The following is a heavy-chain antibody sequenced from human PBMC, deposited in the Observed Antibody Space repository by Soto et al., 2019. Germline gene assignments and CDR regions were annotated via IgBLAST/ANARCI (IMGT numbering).Heavy chain of an antibody. Sequence: GASVKVSCKASGYTFTSYGISWVRQAPGQGLEWMGWISAYNGNTNYAQKLQGRVTMTTDTSTSTAYMELRSLRSDDTAVYYCARLGYCSGGSCYTYYYYYYGMDVWGQGTTVTVSS. CDR1: GYTFTSYG. V-gene: IGHV1-18*04. J-gene: IGHJ6*02. D-gene: IGHD2-15*01. CDR2: ISAYNGNT. CDR3: ARLGYCSGGSCYTYYYYYYGMDV.